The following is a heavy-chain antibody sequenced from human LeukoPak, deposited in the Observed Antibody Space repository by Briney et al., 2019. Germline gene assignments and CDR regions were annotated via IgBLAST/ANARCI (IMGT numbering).Heavy chain of an antibody. CDR2: IYYSGST. CDR3: ARPTPPKMYSSGWYVY. CDR1: GGSVSSSGYF. V-gene: IGHV4-39*01. Sequence: SETLSLTCTVPGGSVSSSGYFWGWIRQPPGKGLEWLGDIYYSGSTYYNPSLKSRVTISVDTSKNQFSLKLSSVTAADTAVYYCARPTPPKMYSSGWYVYWGQGTLVTVSS. D-gene: IGHD6-19*01. J-gene: IGHJ4*02.